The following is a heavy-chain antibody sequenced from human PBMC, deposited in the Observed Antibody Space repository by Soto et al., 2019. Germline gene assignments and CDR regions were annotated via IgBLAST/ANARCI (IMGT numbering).Heavy chain of an antibody. CDR3: ARRGYDFWSGLDV. CDR1: GYHFTSYW. CDR2: IDPTDSFT. V-gene: IGHV5-10-1*01. D-gene: IGHD3-3*01. Sequence: GESLKISCKGSGYHFTSYWIIWVRQMPGKGLEWMGNIDPTDSFTNYSPSFQGHVTISTDKSMSTAYLQWGTLKASDTAMYYCARRGYDFWSGLDVWGQGTTVTVSS. J-gene: IGHJ6*02.